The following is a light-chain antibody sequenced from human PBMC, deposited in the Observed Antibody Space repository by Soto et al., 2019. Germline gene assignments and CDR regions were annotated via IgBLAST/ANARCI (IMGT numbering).Light chain of an antibody. CDR2: DVN. J-gene: IGLJ1*01. V-gene: IGLV2-11*01. CDR3: CSYAGSYTLV. CDR1: SSDVGGYNY. Sequence: QSLLTHPHSLSGSPGQSVTISCTGTSSDVGGYNYVSWYQQHPGKAPKLMIYDVNKRPSGVPDRFSGSKSGNTASLTISGLQAEDEADYYCCSYAGSYTLVFGTGTKVTVL.